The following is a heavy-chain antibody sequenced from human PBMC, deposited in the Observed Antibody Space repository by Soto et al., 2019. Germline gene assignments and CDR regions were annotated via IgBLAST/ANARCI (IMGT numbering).Heavy chain of an antibody. CDR2: IYHTGST. J-gene: IGHJ4*02. CDR1: GGSISSSNW. D-gene: IGHD3-10*01. Sequence: QVHLQESGPRLVKPSGTLSLTCAVSGGSISSSNWWSWVRQPPGKGLEWIGEIYHTGSTNYNPSLKSRVTISIAKSKNQFSLKLTSVTAADTAVYYCARGIRYSGSGSVDYWGQGTLVTVSS. V-gene: IGHV4-4*02. CDR3: ARGIRYSGSGSVDY.